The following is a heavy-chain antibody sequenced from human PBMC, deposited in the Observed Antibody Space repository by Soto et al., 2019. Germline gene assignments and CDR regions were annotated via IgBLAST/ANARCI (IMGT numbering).Heavy chain of an antibody. V-gene: IGHV3-53*01. J-gene: IGHJ6*02. Sequence: GGSLRLSCAASGFNVSINYMSWVRQAPGKGLEWVSVIYSSGVTYYADSVKGRFTISRDNSKNILYLQVNSLRAEDTAVYFCARDKRTSSRYLDWSYGMDVWGQGTTVTVSS. CDR2: IYSSGVT. CDR3: ARDKRTSSRYLDWSYGMDV. D-gene: IGHD3-9*01. CDR1: GFNVSINY.